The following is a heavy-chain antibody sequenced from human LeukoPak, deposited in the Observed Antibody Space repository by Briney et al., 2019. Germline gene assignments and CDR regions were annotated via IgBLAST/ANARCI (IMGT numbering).Heavy chain of an antibody. Sequence: PSETLSLTCTVSGGSISSSSYYWGWIRQPPGKGLEWIGSIYYSGSTYYNPSLKSRVTISVDTSKNQFSLKLSSVTAADTAVYYCARCYDSSRYLYYYYYMDVWGKGTTVTISS. CDR2: IYYSGST. CDR1: GGSISSSSYY. CDR3: ARCYDSSRYLYYYYYMDV. V-gene: IGHV4-39*07. J-gene: IGHJ6*03. D-gene: IGHD3-22*01.